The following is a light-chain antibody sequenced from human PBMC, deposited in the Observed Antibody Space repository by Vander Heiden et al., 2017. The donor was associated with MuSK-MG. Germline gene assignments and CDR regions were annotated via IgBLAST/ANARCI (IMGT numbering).Light chain of an antibody. Sequence: DIQMSQSPSSLSASVGDRVTITCRASQGIRNDLAWYQQKPGKAPKRLISAASTLESGVPSRFSGSGSGFEFTLTISRLQPEDIATYYCRQHTAYPWTFGQGTKVEFK. CDR1: QGIRND. CDR2: AAS. J-gene: IGKJ1*01. CDR3: RQHTAYPWT. V-gene: IGKV1-17*01.